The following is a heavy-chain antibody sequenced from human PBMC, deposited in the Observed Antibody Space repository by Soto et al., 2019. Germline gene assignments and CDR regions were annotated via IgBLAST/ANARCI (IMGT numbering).Heavy chain of an antibody. Sequence: SETLSLTCTASGGSISSSSYYWGWIRQPPGKGLEWIGSIYYSGSTYYNPSLKSRVTISVDTSKNQFSLKLSSVTAADTAVYYCARARSYYYDSSGYPYYFDYWGQGTLVTVSS. CDR3: ARARSYYYDSSGYPYYFDY. D-gene: IGHD3-22*01. CDR2: IYYSGST. V-gene: IGHV4-39*01. J-gene: IGHJ4*02. CDR1: GGSISSSSYY.